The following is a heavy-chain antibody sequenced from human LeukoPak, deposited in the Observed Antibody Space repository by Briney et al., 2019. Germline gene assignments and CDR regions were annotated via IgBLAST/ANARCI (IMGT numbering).Heavy chain of an antibody. J-gene: IGHJ4*02. D-gene: IGHD5-18*01. CDR3: AKDTWDSYGYDIDY. V-gene: IGHV3-23*01. Sequence: GGSLRLSCAASGFTFSSYAMSWVRQAPGKGLEWVSAISGSGGSTYYADSVKGRFTISRDNSKNTLYLQMNSLRAEDTAVYYCAKDTWDSYGYDIDYWGQGTLVTVSS. CDR2: ISGSGGST. CDR1: GFTFSSYA.